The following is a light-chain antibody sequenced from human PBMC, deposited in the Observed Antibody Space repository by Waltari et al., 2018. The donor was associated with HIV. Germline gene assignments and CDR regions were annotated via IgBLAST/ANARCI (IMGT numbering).Light chain of an antibody. CDR3: SSYTSSSTRV. J-gene: IGLJ3*02. V-gene: IGLV2-14*01. CDR2: DVS. CDR1: SSSAGGFHN. Sequence: QSALTQPASVSGSPGQSTTLPCPGTSSSAGGFHNVSCYQQHPGKATKLRIYDVSNRPSGVSNRFSGSKSGNTASLTISGLQAEDEADYYCSSYTSSSTRVFGGGTKLTVL.